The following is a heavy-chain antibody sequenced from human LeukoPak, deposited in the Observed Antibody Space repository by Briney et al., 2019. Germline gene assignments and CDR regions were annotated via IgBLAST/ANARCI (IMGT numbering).Heavy chain of an antibody. Sequence: GGSLRLSCAASGFTFSSYSMNWVRQAPGKGLEWVSSISSSSSTIYYADSVKGRFTISRDDAKNSLYLQMNSLRAEDTAVYYCARDRSYYYDSSGYYLGVEEDYWGQGTLVTVSS. CDR2: ISSSSSTI. J-gene: IGHJ4*02. V-gene: IGHV3-48*04. D-gene: IGHD3-22*01. CDR1: GFTFSSYS. CDR3: ARDRSYYYDSSGYYLGVEEDY.